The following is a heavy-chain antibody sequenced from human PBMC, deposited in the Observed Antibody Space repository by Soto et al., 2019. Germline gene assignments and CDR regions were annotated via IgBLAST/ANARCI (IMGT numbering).Heavy chain of an antibody. CDR3: ATDDVLGSYYYYYGMDV. J-gene: IGHJ6*02. CDR2: ISGSGGST. Sequence: EVQLLESGGGLVQPGGSLRLSCAASGFTFSSYAMSWVRQAPGKGLEWVSAISGSGGSTYYADSVKGRFTISRDNSKNTLYLQMNSLRAEDTAVYYCATDDVLGSYYYYYGMDVWGQGTTVTVSS. D-gene: IGHD1-26*01. V-gene: IGHV3-23*01. CDR1: GFTFSSYA.